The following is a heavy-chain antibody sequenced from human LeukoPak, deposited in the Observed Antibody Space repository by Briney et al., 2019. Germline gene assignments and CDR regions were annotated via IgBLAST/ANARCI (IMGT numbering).Heavy chain of an antibody. J-gene: IGHJ5*02. V-gene: IGHV3-30-3*01. CDR1: GFTFSSYA. CDR3: AIPGIVVVPAPPDH. D-gene: IGHD2-2*01. CDR2: ISYDRSNK. Sequence: PGGSLRLSCAASGFTFSSYAMHWVRQAPGKGLEWVAVISYDRSNKYYADSVKGRFTISRDNSKNTLYLQMNSLRAEDTAVYYCAIPGIVVVPAPPDHWGQGTLVTVSS.